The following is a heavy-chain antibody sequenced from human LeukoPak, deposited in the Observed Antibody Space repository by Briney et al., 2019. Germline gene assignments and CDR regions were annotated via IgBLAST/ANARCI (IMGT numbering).Heavy chain of an antibody. J-gene: IGHJ4*02. D-gene: IGHD1-26*01. Sequence: GGSLRLSCAASGFTFSNAWMSWVRQAPGKGLEWVGRIKSKTDGGTTDYAAPVKGRFTISRDDSKNTLYLQMNSLRAEDTAVYYCARGGSYYEWDYWGQGTLVTVSS. CDR2: IKSKTDGGTT. V-gene: IGHV3-15*01. CDR1: GFTFSNAW. CDR3: ARGGSYYEWDY.